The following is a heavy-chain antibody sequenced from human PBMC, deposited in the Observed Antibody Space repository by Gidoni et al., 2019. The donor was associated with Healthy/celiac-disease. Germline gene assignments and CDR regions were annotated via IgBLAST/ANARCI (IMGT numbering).Heavy chain of an antibody. Sequence: QVQLQQWGAGLLKPSETLSLTCAVYGGSFSGYYWSWIRQPPGKGLEWIGEINHSGSTNYNPSLKSRVTISVYTSKNQFSLKLSSVTAADTAVYYCARGPLRGGYNRFDYWGQGTLVTVSS. J-gene: IGHJ4*02. CDR1: GGSFSGYY. CDR2: INHSGST. D-gene: IGHD1-26*01. CDR3: ARGPLRGGYNRFDY. V-gene: IGHV4-34*01.